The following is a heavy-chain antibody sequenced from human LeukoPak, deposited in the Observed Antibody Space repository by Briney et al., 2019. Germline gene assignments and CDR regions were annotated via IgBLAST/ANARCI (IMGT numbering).Heavy chain of an antibody. D-gene: IGHD4-11*01. J-gene: IGHJ6*03. CDR3: ARDYRKSGYYYYMDV. CDR1: GGSISGNAYY. Sequence: PSETLSLTCTVSGGSISGNAYYWSWIRQSPGKGLEWIGYITDGGSAYSNPSLRDRLFISVDTSKRQVSLQLISVTAADAAVYYCARDYRKSGYYYYMDVWGEGTTVTVSS. CDR2: ITDGGSA. V-gene: IGHV4-30-4*01.